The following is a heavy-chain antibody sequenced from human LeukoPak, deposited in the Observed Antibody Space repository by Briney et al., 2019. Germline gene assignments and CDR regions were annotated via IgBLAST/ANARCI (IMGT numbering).Heavy chain of an antibody. CDR1: GFTFSNYD. CDR2: ISSGGSDK. CDR3: AKDSKWLAISGPGNFDY. V-gene: IGHV3-30*18. D-gene: IGHD6-19*01. Sequence: GGSLRLSCAASGFTFSNYDMHWVRQAPGKGLEWVAVISSGGSDKYYADSVKGRFTISRDSSKNTLYLQMNSLRAEDTAVYYCAKDSKWLAISGPGNFDYWGQGILVTVFS. J-gene: IGHJ4*02.